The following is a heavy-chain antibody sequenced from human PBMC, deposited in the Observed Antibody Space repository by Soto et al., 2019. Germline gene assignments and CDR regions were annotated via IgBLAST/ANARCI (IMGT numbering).Heavy chain of an antibody. J-gene: IGHJ4*02. CDR1: GFTFSHYA. Sequence: VQLVESGGGVVQPGRSLRLSCAASGFTFSHYAMHSVRQAPGKGLEWVAVVSHDGRNTHYADSVKGRFTISRDSSKQEVSLEMTSLRAEDTAVYYCAKGRRQWLVTSDFNYWGQGALVTVSS. CDR2: VSHDGRNT. V-gene: IGHV3-30*18. D-gene: IGHD6-19*01. CDR3: AKGRRQWLVTSDFNY.